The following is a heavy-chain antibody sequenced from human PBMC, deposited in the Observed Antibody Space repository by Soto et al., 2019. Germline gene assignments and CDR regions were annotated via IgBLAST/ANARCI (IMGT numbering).Heavy chain of an antibody. CDR1: GFSLSSSGVG. CDR2: IYWDDDK. J-gene: IGHJ4*02. CDR3: ARGGWTTYYSPFFDY. V-gene: IGHV2-5*02. Sequence: QITLKESGPTLVRPTQTLTLTCTFSGFSLSSSGVGVGWIRQPPGKALEWLALIYWDDDKRYSPSLKSRLTRTKATSKTQVALTLPQLSTVDTAPSYCARGGWTTYYSPFFDYWGQGTLVTVSS. D-gene: IGHD3-10*01.